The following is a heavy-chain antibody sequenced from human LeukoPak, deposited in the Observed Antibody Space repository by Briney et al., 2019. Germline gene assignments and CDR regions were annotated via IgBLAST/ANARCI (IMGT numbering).Heavy chain of an antibody. Sequence: PGRSLRLSCAASGFTFSSYGMHWVRRTPGKGLEWVANIKVDGSEKYYVDSVKGRFTISRDNAKNSLYLQMNSLRAEDTAVYYCARGGYPAKGKFDYWGQGTLVTVSS. CDR1: GFTFSSYG. CDR3: ARGGYPAKGKFDY. J-gene: IGHJ4*02. D-gene: IGHD5-12*01. V-gene: IGHV3-7*01. CDR2: IKVDGSEK.